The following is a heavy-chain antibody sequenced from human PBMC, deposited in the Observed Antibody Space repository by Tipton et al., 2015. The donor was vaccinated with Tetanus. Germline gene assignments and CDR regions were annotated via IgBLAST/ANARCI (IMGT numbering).Heavy chain of an antibody. CDR2: INHSGNT. D-gene: IGHD5-18*01. V-gene: IGHV4-34*01. Sequence: LRLSCAVYGASFSDYYWSWIRQAPGKGLEWIGEINHSGNTNHNPSLKSRVTLSVDTSKNQFSLKLTSLTVADTAVYYCARGGSYSYGPRGFDLWGRGPLVTVSS. J-gene: IGHJ2*01. CDR1: GASFSDYY. CDR3: ARGGSYSYGPRGFDL.